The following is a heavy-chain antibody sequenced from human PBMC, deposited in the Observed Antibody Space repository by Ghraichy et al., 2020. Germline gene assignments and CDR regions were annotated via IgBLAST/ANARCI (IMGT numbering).Heavy chain of an antibody. J-gene: IGHJ6*02. D-gene: IGHD6-19*01. V-gene: IGHV3-74*01. Sequence: GGSLRLSCAASGFTFSNYWMHWVRQAPGKGLVWVSRISSDGSATTYADSVKGRFTVSRDNAKNTLDLQMNSLRAEDTGVYYCTRLNSSGWYPHYYGMDVWGQGTTVTVSS. CDR1: GFTFSNYW. CDR3: TRLNSSGWYPHYYGMDV. CDR2: ISSDGSAT.